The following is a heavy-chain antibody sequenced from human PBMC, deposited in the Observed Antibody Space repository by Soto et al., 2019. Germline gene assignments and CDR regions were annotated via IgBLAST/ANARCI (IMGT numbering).Heavy chain of an antibody. V-gene: IGHV3-23*01. CDR3: ASAKAVVIAPLGI. J-gene: IGHJ3*02. CDR1: GVTCNDSG. D-gene: IGHD2-21*01. CDR2: ISENGGSRGGT. Sequence: GGALRLSCADSGVTCNDSGMTWVRQAPGQGLEWVASISENGGSRGGTYYADSVKGRFTISRDNSKNTLYLQVDSLTGADTAVYYCASAKAVVIAPLGIWGQGALVTVSS.